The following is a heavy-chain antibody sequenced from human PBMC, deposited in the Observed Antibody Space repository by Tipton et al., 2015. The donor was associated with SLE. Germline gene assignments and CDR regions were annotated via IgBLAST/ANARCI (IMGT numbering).Heavy chain of an antibody. J-gene: IGHJ2*01. D-gene: IGHD6-19*01. Sequence: QSGPEVKKPGSSVKVSCKASGGTFSSYAISWVRQAPGQGLEWMGGIISIFGTTNYAQKFQGRVTITADESTSTAYMELSSLRSEDTAVYYCARVSSAMGYFDLWGRGTLVSVSS. CDR2: IISIFGTT. V-gene: IGHV1-69*01. CDR1: GGTFSSYA. CDR3: ARVSSAMGYFDL.